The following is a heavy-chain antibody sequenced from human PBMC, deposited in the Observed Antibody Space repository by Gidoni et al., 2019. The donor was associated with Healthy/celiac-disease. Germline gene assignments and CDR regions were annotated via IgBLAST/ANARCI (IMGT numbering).Heavy chain of an antibody. Sequence: EVQLVQSGAEVKKPGESLKISCKGSGYSFTSYWIGWVRQMPGKGLEWMGIIYPGDSDTRYSPSFQGQVTISADKSISTAYLQWSSLKASDTAMYYCARATYYYDSSGYPTGGIDYWGQGTLVTVSS. CDR3: ARATYYYDSSGYPTGGIDY. D-gene: IGHD3-22*01. CDR2: IYPGDSDT. V-gene: IGHV5-51*01. CDR1: GYSFTSYW. J-gene: IGHJ4*02.